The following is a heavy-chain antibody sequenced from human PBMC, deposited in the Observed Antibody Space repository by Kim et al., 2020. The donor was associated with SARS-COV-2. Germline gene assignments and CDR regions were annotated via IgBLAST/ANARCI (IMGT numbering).Heavy chain of an antibody. J-gene: IGHJ4*02. V-gene: IGHV1-2*02. D-gene: IGHD3-10*01. Sequence: KFQGRVTMTRDTSISTAYMELSRLRSDDTAVYYCARDYYGSGSYYIPFDYWGQGTLVTVSS. CDR3: ARDYYGSGSYYIPFDY.